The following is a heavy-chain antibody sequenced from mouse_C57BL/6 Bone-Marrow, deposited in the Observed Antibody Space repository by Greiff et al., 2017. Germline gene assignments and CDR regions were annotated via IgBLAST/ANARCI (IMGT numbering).Heavy chain of an antibody. CDR1: GYAFSSSW. V-gene: IGHV1-82*01. D-gene: IGHD1-1*01. Sequence: VKLQESGPELVKPGASVKISCKASGYAFSSSWMNWVKQRPGKGLEWIGRIYPGDGDTNYNGKFKGKATTTADKSSSTAYMQLSSLTSEDSAVYFCARPGYYGRGAMDYWGQGTSVTVSS. CDR3: ARPGYYGRGAMDY. J-gene: IGHJ4*01. CDR2: IYPGDGDT.